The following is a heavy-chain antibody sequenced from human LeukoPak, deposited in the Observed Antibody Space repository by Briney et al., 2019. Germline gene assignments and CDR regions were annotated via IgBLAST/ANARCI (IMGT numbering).Heavy chain of an antibody. V-gene: IGHV3-21*01. CDR3: ASGHLMARGRPFDY. D-gene: IGHD5-24*01. CDR2: ISSSSSYI. CDR1: GFTFSSYS. Sequence: GGSLRLSCAASGFTFSSYSMNWVRQAPGKGLEWVSSISSSSSYIYYADSVKGRFTISRDNAKNSLYLQMNSLRAEDTAVYYCASGHLMARGRPFDYWGQGTLVTVSS. J-gene: IGHJ4*02.